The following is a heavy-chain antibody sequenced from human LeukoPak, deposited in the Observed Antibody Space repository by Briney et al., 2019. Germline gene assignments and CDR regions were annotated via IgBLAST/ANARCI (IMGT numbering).Heavy chain of an antibody. Sequence: ASVKVSCKASGYAFTDYYMHWVRQAPGQGLEWMGSINPNSGATNYAREFQGRVTMTRDTSITTVYTDLSRLTSREHASFYCARDSRRFGAPWYFDYWGQGTLVTVSS. J-gene: IGHJ4*02. D-gene: IGHD3-3*01. CDR1: GYAFTDYY. CDR3: ARDSRRFGAPWYFDY. V-gene: IGHV1-2*02. CDR2: INPNSGAT.